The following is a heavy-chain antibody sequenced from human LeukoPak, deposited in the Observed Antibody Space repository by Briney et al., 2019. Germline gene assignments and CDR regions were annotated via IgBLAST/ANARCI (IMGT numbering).Heavy chain of an antibody. CDR2: IYTSGST. CDR3: ARAYYYDSSGYYFFDY. J-gene: IGHJ4*02. V-gene: IGHV4-4*07. CDR1: GGSISSYY. Sequence: PSEPLSLTCTVSGGSISSYYWSWIRQPAGKGLEWIGRIYTSGSTNYNPSLKSRVTISVDKSKNQFSLKLSSVTAADTAVYYCARAYYYDSSGYYFFDYWGQGTLVTVSS. D-gene: IGHD3-22*01.